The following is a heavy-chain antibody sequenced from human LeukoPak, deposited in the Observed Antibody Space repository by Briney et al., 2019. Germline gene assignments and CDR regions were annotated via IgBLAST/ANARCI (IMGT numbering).Heavy chain of an antibody. CDR2: IIPIFGTA. V-gene: IGHV1-69*13. D-gene: IGHD5-18*01. J-gene: IGHJ6*03. CDR3: ARDGGRGYSYGYYYYYMDV. CDR1: GGTFSSYA. Sequence: SVKLSCKASGGTFSSYAISWVRQAPGQGLEWMGGIIPIFGTANYAQKFQGRVTITADESTSTAYMELSSLRSEDTAVYYCARDGGRGYSYGYYYYYMDVWGKGTTVTISS.